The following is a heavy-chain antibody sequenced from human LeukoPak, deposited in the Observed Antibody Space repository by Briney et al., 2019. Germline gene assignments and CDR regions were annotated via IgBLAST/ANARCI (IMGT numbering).Heavy chain of an antibody. D-gene: IGHD3-3*01. CDR1: GGSFSGYY. V-gene: IGHV4-34*01. CDR3: ARVLLDYDFWSGYWVDHWFDP. Sequence: PSETLSLTCAVYGGSFSGYYWSWIRQPPGKGLEWIGEINHSGSTNYNPSLKSRVTIPVDTSKNQFSLKLSSVTAADTAVYYCARVLLDYDFWSGYWVDHWFDPWGQGTLVTVSS. J-gene: IGHJ5*02. CDR2: INHSGST.